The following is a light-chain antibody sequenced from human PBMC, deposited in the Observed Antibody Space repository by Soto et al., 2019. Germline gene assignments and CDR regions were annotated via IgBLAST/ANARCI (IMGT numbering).Light chain of an antibody. V-gene: IGKV3-15*01. J-gene: IGKJ2*01. CDR2: GAS. CDR3: QQYSNLPPYT. Sequence: EIVLTQSPATLSVSPGERATLSCRARQNVGTDLAWYQQRPGQAPRLLIYGASTRATGVPGRISGSGSGTEFTLTISSLQSEDFAIYSCQQYSNLPPYTFGQGTRLEI. CDR1: QNVGTD.